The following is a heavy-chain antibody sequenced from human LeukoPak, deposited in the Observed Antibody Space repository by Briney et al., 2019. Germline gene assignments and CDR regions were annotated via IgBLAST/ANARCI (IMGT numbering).Heavy chain of an antibody. J-gene: IGHJ4*02. CDR2: IYYSGST. D-gene: IGHD2-2*02. CDR3: ARTGCSSTSCYTSKEYYFDY. CDR1: GGSISSGGYY. Sequence: PSETLSLTCTVSGGSISSGGYYWSWIRQHPGKGLEWIGYIYYSGSTYYNPSLKSRVTISVDTSKNQFSLKLSSVTAADTAVYYCARTGCSSTSCYTSKEYYFDYWGQGTLVTVSS. V-gene: IGHV4-31*03.